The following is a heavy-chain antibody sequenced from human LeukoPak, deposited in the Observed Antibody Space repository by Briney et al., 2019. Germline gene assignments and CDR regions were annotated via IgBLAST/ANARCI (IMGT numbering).Heavy chain of an antibody. J-gene: IGHJ3*02. CDR3: ARDASNGASDI. V-gene: IGHV3-13*05. Sequence: GGSLRLSCASSGFTFSNYDMRWVRQATGKGLEWVSGINTAGDPYYPGSVKGRFTISRENAKNSLYLQMNSLRDGDTAVYYCARDASNGASDIWGRGTLVTVSS. D-gene: IGHD1-1*01. CDR2: INTAGDP. CDR1: GFTFSNYD.